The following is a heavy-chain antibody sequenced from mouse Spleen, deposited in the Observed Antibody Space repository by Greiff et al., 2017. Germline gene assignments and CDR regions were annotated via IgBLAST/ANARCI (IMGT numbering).Heavy chain of an antibody. Sequence: EVQLQQSGAELVRPGASVKLSCTASGFNIKDDYMHWVKQRPEQGLEWIGWIDPENGDTEYASKFQGKATITADTSSNTAYLQLSSLTSEDTAVYYCTTEVRRCFAYWGQGTLVTVSA. CDR2: IDPENGDT. J-gene: IGHJ3*01. V-gene: IGHV14-4*01. D-gene: IGHD2-14*01. CDR1: GFNIKDDY. CDR3: TTEVRRCFAY.